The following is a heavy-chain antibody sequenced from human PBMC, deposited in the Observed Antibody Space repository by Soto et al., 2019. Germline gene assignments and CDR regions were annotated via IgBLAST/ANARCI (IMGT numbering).Heavy chain of an antibody. CDR1: GFTFSSYA. CDR2: ISGSGGST. D-gene: IGHD6-19*01. V-gene: IGHV3-23*01. CDR3: AKGPRSGWPYYRDY. J-gene: IGHJ4*02. Sequence: GGSLRLSCAASGFTFSSYAMSWVRQAPGKGLEWVSGISGSGGSTYYADSVKGRFTISRDNSKNTLYLQMNSLRVDETAIYYCAKGPRSGWPYYRDYWGQGTLVNVSS.